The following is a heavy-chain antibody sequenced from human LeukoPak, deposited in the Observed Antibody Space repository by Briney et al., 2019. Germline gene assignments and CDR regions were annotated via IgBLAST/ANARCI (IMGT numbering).Heavy chain of an antibody. D-gene: IGHD1-26*01. CDR1: GFTFSSYE. CDR2: ISGSGSST. J-gene: IGHJ4*02. V-gene: IGHV3-23*01. CDR3: AKAHSSSGSYGLDY. Sequence: GGSLRLSCAASGFTFSSYEMNWVRQAPGKGLEWVSAISGSGSSTYYADSVKGRFTISRDNSKNTLYLQMNRLRAEDTAVYYCAKAHSSSGSYGLDYWGQGTLVTVSS.